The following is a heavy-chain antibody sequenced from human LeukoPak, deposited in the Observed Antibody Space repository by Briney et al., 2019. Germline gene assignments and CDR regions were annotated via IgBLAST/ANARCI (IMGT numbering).Heavy chain of an antibody. D-gene: IGHD3-22*01. V-gene: IGHV4-38-2*02. Sequence: PSETLSLTCTVSGYSISSGYYWGWIRQPPGKGLEWIGSIYHSGSTYYNPSLKSRVTISVDTSKTQFSLQLNSVTAADTAVYYCARTTSGYYYSFDYWGQGTLVTVSS. CDR1: GYSISSGYY. CDR2: IYHSGST. J-gene: IGHJ4*02. CDR3: ARTTSGYYYSFDY.